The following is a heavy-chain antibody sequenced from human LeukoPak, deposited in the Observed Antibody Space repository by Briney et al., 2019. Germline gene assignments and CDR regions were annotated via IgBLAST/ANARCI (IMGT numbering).Heavy chain of an antibody. CDR1: GGSFSGYY. V-gene: IGHV4-34*01. CDR2: INNSGST. D-gene: IGHD2-2*02. J-gene: IGHJ5*02. CDR3: ATRIVVVPAAIRRSNWFDP. Sequence: SETLSLTCAVYGGSFSGYYWSWIRQPPGKGLEWIGEINNSGSTNYNPSLKSRVTISVDTSKNQFSLKLSSVTAADTAVYYCATRIVVVPAAIRRSNWFDPWGQGTLVTVSS.